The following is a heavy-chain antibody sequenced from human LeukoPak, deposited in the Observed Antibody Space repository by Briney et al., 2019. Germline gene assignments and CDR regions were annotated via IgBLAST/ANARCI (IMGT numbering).Heavy chain of an antibody. J-gene: IGHJ4*02. CDR3: ARQSTTSSPSDY. Sequence: GASLQISCKTSGYIFTTYWIAWGRQLPGKGVEWMGIIYPGDSDTRYSPSFQGQVTISADKSINTAYLQWSSLKASDTAMFYCARQSTTSSPSDYWGQGTLVTVSS. V-gene: IGHV5-51*01. CDR1: GYIFTTYW. CDR2: IYPGDSDT. D-gene: IGHD4-17*01.